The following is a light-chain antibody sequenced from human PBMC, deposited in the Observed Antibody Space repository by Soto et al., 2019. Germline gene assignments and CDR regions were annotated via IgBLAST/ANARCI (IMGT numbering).Light chain of an antibody. CDR2: EVN. Sequence: QSALTQPPSASGSPGQSVTISCTGTSSDVGGYNSVSWYQRHPGKAPKLMIYEVNRRPSGVPDRFSGSKSGNTASLTVSGLQAEDEADYYCMSYLGSNSLLFGGGTKVTVL. V-gene: IGLV2-8*01. CDR3: MSYLGSNSLL. CDR1: SSDVGGYNS. J-gene: IGLJ2*01.